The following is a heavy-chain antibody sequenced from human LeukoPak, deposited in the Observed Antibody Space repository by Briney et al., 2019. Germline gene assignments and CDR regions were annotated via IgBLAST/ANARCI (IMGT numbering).Heavy chain of an antibody. CDR1: GYTFTRYY. D-gene: IGHD6-13*01. CDR2: MNPNSGNT. CDR3: ARLSHGSSWEYYFDY. V-gene: IGHV1-8*03. J-gene: IGHJ4*02. Sequence: ASVKVSCKASGYTFTRYYMHWVRQATGQGLEWMGWMNPNSGNTGYAQKFQGRVTITRNTSISTAYMELSSLRSEDTAVYYCARLSHGSSWEYYFDYWGQGTLVTVSS.